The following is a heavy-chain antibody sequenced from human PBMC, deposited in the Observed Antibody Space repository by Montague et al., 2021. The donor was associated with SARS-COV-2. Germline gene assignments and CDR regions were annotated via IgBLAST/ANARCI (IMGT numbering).Heavy chain of an antibody. V-gene: IGHV4-34*01. J-gene: IGHJ3*02. CDR2: VNHSGST. CDR3: ARGQVTIFGVLIMPHAAGALDI. CDR1: GGSFSGYY. Sequence: SETLSLTCEVYGGSFSGYYWSWIRQPPGKGLEWIGEVNHSGSTNYNPSLKSRVTISVDTSKNQFSLKMNSVSAADTAVYYCARGQVTIFGVLIMPHAAGALDIWGRGTMVSVSS. D-gene: IGHD3-3*01.